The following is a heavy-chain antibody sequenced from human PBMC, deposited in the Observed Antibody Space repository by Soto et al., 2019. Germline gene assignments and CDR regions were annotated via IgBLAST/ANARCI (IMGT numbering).Heavy chain of an antibody. CDR2: ITSSRSNTI. V-gene: IGHV3-48*02. CDR3: ARRQAYYYGMDV. CDR1: GFTFSSYS. J-gene: IGHJ6*02. Sequence: GGSLRLSCAASGFTFSSYSMNWVRQAPGKGLEWISYITSSRSNTIYYADSVKGRFTISRDNAKNSLYLQMNSLRDEDTAVYYCARRQAYYYGMDVWGQGTTVTVSS.